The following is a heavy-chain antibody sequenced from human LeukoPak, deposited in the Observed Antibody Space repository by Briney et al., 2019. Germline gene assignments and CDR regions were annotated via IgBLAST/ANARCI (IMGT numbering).Heavy chain of an antibody. V-gene: IGHV3-66*01. J-gene: IGHJ4*02. CDR3: GRDKGPVDY. CDR1: GFTVSSNY. Sequence: GGSLRLSCVASGFTVSSNYMSWVRQVPGKGLEWVSVIYSGGSTYYADSVKGRFTISRDNSKNTLYLQLNSLRAEDTAVYYCGRDKGPVDYWGQGTLVTVSS. CDR2: IYSGGST.